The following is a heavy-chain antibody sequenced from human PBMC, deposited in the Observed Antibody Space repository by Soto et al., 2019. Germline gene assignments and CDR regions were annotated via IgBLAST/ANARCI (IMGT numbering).Heavy chain of an antibody. J-gene: IGHJ6*02. CDR3: ARREEAGHYYYYGMDV. Sequence: PSETLSLTCAVSGGSISSSNWWSWVRQPPGKGLEWIGEIYHSGSTNYNPSLKSRVTISVDKSKNQFSLKLSSVTAADTAVYYCARREEAGHYYYYGMDVWGQGTKVTVSS. CDR2: IYHSGST. D-gene: IGHD6-13*01. V-gene: IGHV4-4*02. CDR1: GGSISSSNW.